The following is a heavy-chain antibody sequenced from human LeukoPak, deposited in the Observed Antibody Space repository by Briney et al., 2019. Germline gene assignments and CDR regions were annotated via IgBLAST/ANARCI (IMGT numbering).Heavy chain of an antibody. CDR1: GYTFTGYY. Sequence: ASVKVSCKASGYTFTGYYMHWVRQAPGQGLEWMGWINPNSGGTNYAQKFQGRVTMTRDTSISTAYMELSRLRSDDTAVYYCARVRESSSGTYYYDSSGYYLLDYWGQGTLVTVSS. J-gene: IGHJ4*02. CDR3: ARVRESSSGTYYYDSSGYYLLDY. V-gene: IGHV1-2*02. D-gene: IGHD3-22*01. CDR2: INPNSGGT.